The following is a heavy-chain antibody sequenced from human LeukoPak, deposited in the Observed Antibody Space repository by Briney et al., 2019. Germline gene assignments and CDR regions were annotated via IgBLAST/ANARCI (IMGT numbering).Heavy chain of an antibody. Sequence: SVKVSCKASGGTFSSYTISWVRQAPGQGLEWMGRIIPIFGTANYAQKFQGRVTITTDESTSTAYMELSSLRSEDTAVYYCARDRYYDSSGYFVFDYWGQGTLVTVSS. CDR3: ARDRYYDSSGYFVFDY. CDR2: IIPIFGTA. J-gene: IGHJ4*02. CDR1: GGTFSSYT. D-gene: IGHD3-22*01. V-gene: IGHV1-69*05.